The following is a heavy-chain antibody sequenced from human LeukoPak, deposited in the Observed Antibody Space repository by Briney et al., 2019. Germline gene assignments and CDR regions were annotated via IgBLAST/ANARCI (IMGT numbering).Heavy chain of an antibody. J-gene: IGHJ4*02. D-gene: IGHD5-18*01. CDR3: VSPRGFSYGYFDY. Sequence: PSETLSLTCTVSGGSISSSSAYWGWIRQPPGKGLEWIGSIYYSKNTYYNPSLKSRVTISVDTSKNQFSLTLGSVSATDTAVYYCVSPRGFSYGYFDYWGQGTLVTASS. V-gene: IGHV4-39*01. CDR2: IYYSKNT. CDR1: GGSISSSSAY.